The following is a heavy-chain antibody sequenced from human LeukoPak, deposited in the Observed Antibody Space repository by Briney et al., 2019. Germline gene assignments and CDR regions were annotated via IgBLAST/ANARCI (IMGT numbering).Heavy chain of an antibody. CDR1: GGSISSGTNF. Sequence: SETLSLTCTVSGGSISSGTNFWTWIRQPAGKGLEWIGRIDSRGSTYYNPSLRSRITISLDTSKNQFSLTLSSVTAADAAMYYCARGNGGSSEFDYWGQRTLVTVSS. CDR3: ARGNGGSSEFDY. D-gene: IGHD4-23*01. J-gene: IGHJ4*02. CDR2: IDSRGST. V-gene: IGHV4-61*02.